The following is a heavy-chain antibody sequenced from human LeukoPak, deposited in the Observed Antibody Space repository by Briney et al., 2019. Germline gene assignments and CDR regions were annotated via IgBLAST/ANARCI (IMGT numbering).Heavy chain of an antibody. CDR1: GYTFTSYG. CDR2: ISAYNGNT. J-gene: IGHJ4*02. V-gene: IGHV1-18*01. D-gene: IGHD5-18*01. CDR3: AREGGLWLSSYFDY. Sequence: ASVKVSCKASGYTFTSYGISWVRQAPGQGRGWMGWISAYNGNTNYAQKLQGRVTMTTDTSTSTAYMELRSLRSDDTAVYYCAREGGLWLSSYFDYWGQGTLVTVSS.